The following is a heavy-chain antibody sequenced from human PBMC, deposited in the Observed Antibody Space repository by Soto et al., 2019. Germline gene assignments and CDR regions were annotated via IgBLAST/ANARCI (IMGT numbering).Heavy chain of an antibody. CDR1: GYTLTELS. J-gene: IGHJ4*01. CDR3: AFYYDSSGYYGY. D-gene: IGHD3-22*01. CDR2: FDPEDGET. V-gene: IGHV1-24*01. Sequence: VASVKVSCKVSGYTLTELSMHWVRQAPGKGLEWMGGFDPEDGETIYAQKFQGRVTMTEDTSTDTAYMELSSLRSEDTAVYYCAFYYDSSGYYGYWGHGTLVTVSS.